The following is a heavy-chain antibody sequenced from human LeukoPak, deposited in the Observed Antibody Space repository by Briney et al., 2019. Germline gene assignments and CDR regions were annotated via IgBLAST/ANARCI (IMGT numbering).Heavy chain of an antibody. J-gene: IGHJ4*02. CDR2: IYYSGST. V-gene: IGHV4-39*02. CDR3: AKETGTTGVFDY. Sequence: PSETLSLTCTVSGGSISSSSYYWGWIRQPPGKGLEWIGSIYYSGSTYYNPSLKSRVTISVDTSRNQFSLKLSSVTAADTAVYYCAKETGTTGVFDYWGQGTLVTVSS. D-gene: IGHD1-1*01. CDR1: GGSISSSSYY.